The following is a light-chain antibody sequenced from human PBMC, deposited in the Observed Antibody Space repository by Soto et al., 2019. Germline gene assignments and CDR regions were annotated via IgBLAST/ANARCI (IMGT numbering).Light chain of an antibody. CDR1: ESVGKY. CDR3: QQYGSSPWT. V-gene: IGKV3-20*01. Sequence: ELVMTQSPATLSLSPGERDTLSCTASESVGKYLVWYQQKPGQAPRLLIYGASSRATGITDRFSGSGSGTDFTLTISRLEPEDFAVYYCQQYGSSPWTVGPGTKVENK. J-gene: IGKJ1*01. CDR2: GAS.